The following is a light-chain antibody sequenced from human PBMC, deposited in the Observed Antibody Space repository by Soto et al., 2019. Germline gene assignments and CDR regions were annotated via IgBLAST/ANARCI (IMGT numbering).Light chain of an antibody. Sequence: QLVLTQSPSASASLGASVKLTCTLSSGHSTYAIAWHQQQPEKGPRYLMKLKSDGSHSQGDGIPDRFSGSCSGAERYLTISSLQSEDEADYYCQTWDTGIVVFGGGTKLTVL. CDR1: SGHSTYA. V-gene: IGLV4-69*01. CDR2: LKSDGSH. J-gene: IGLJ2*01. CDR3: QTWDTGIVV.